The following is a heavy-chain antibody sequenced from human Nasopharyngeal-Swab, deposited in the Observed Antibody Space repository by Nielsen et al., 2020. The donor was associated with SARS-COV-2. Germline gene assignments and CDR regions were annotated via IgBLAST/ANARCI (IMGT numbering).Heavy chain of an antibody. D-gene: IGHD3-10*01. CDR3: ARELLWFGEVSGYYGMDV. V-gene: IGHV3-30*03. Sequence: GESLKISCAASGFTFSSSGMDWVRQAPGKGLEWVAVISYDGSNEYYGDSVKGRFTISRDNSKNTLYLQMNSLRAEDTAVYYCARELLWFGEVSGYYGMDVWGQGTTVTVSS. CDR1: GFTFSSSG. J-gene: IGHJ6*02. CDR2: ISYDGSNE.